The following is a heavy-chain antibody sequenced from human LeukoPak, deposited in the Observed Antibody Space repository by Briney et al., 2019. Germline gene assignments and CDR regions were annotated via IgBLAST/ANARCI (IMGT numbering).Heavy chain of an antibody. V-gene: IGHV4/OR15-8*01. J-gene: IGHJ4*02. CDR1: GDSITSSNW. D-gene: IGHD2-2*02. CDR2: INHSGTT. CDR3: VAYTAGSQIDY. Sequence: PSETLSLTSDVSGDSITSSNWWSWVRLSPEKGLEWIGEINHSGTTHYNPSFQRRVTISADKSSNQFSLKVRSVTAADTAVYFCVAYTAGSQIDYWGQGTLVTVSS.